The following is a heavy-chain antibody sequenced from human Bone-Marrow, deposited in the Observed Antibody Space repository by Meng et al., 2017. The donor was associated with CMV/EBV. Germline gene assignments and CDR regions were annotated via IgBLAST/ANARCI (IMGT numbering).Heavy chain of an antibody. D-gene: IGHD3/OR15-3a*01. V-gene: IGHV3-48*03. CDR3: ARDRMFFGLIMRDGFAF. Sequence: GGSLRLSCAVSGFNISNYEMTWVRQAPGEGLEWVSFISNAGTTIHYADSVKGRFTVSRDNVHNSLYLQMNSLRAEDTALYYCARDRMFFGLIMRDGFAFWGQGTRVT. CDR2: ISNAGTTI. CDR1: GFNISNYE. J-gene: IGHJ3*01.